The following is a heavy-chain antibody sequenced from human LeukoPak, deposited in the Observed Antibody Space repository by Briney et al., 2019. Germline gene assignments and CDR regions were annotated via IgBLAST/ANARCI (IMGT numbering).Heavy chain of an antibody. J-gene: IGHJ4*02. Sequence: SETLSLTCIVSADAITSHFYWGWVRQSPGEGGKGLEWIASVYHSGAEYVNPSLKSRVTTSVDTSKSQFYLTLTSVTAADTAVYFCARASFASGSYYFDLWGPGTLITVSS. CDR1: ADAITSHFY. CDR2: VYHSGAE. D-gene: IGHD3-10*01. CDR3: ARASFASGSYYFDL. V-gene: IGHV4-38-2*02.